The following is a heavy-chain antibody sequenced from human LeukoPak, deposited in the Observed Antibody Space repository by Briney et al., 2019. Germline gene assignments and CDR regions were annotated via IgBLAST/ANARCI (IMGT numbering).Heavy chain of an antibody. J-gene: IGHJ4*02. V-gene: IGHV3-30-3*01. CDR3: AREEVYSSGWYGFHDY. CDR2: ISYDGSNK. Sequence: GGSLRLSCAASGFTFSSYAMHWVRQAPGKGLEWVAVISYDGSNKYYADFVKGRFTISRDNSKNTLYLQMNSLRAEDTAVYYCAREEVYSSGWYGFHDYWGQGTLVTVSS. CDR1: GFTFSSYA. D-gene: IGHD6-19*01.